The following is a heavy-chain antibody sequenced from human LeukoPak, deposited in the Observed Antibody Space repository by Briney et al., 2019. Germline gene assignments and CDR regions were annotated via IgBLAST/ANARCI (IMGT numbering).Heavy chain of an antibody. CDR2: INPNSGGT. CDR1: GYTFTGYY. Sequence: ASVKVSCKASGYTFTGYYMHWVRQAPGQGLEWMGWINPNSGGTNYAQKFQGGVTMTRDTSISTAYMELSRLGSDDTAVYYCAILTVVPAAIGRSNWFDPWGQGTLVTVSS. J-gene: IGHJ5*02. D-gene: IGHD2-2*01. V-gene: IGHV1-2*02. CDR3: AILTVVPAAIGRSNWFDP.